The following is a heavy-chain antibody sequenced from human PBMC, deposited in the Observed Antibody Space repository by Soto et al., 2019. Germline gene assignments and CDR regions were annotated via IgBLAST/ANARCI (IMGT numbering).Heavy chain of an antibody. J-gene: IGHJ3*02. V-gene: IGHV3-23*01. D-gene: IGHD3-16*01. CDR2: ISGSGGST. CDR3: AKDKRGGSGAFDI. Sequence: EVQLLESGGGLVQPGGSLRLSCAASGFTFSSYAMSWVRQAPGKGLEWVSAISGSGGSTYYADSVKGRYTIYRDNSKDTLYMQMNSLRGEDTAVYYCAKDKRGGSGAFDIWGQGTMVTVSS. CDR1: GFTFSSYA.